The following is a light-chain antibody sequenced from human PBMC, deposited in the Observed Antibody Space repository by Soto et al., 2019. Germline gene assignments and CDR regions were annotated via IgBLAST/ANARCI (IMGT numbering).Light chain of an antibody. CDR2: KTS. V-gene: IGKV1-5*03. J-gene: IGKJ1*01. CDR1: ESIYSW. Sequence: IQMTQSPSTLSASVGDTVTITCRASESIYSWLAWYKQIPGKAPQLLIYKTSTLQGGVQSRFSGSGSGAEYPLTIRSLQPDDFATYYCQEYNTNSRTFGQGTRV. CDR3: QEYNTNSRT.